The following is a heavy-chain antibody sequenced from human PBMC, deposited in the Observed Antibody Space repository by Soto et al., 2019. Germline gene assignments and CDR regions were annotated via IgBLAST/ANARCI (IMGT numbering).Heavy chain of an antibody. Sequence: QVQLVQSGAEVKKPGASVKVSSKASGYTFTGYYMHWVRQAPGQGLEWMGWINPNSGGTNYAQKFQSRVTMTRDTSISTAYMELSRLRSDDTAVYYCARETPTYYHDSSRYYPWYYYYGMDVWGQGTTVTVSS. CDR2: INPNSGGT. CDR3: ARETPTYYHDSSRYYPWYYYYGMDV. CDR1: GYTFTGYY. D-gene: IGHD3-22*01. J-gene: IGHJ6*02. V-gene: IGHV1-2*02.